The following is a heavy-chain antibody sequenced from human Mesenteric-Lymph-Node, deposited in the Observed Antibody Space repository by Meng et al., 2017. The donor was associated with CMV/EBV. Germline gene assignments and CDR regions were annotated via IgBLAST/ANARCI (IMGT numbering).Heavy chain of an antibody. CDR1: GYTFTSYS. D-gene: IGHD3/OR15-3a*01. J-gene: IGHJ3*02. CDR2: INPSGAST. CDR3: ARDAALGRNPDIPPAFDI. Sequence: ASVKVSCKASGYTFTSYSLHWVRQAPGQGLEWMGIINPSGASTTYARRFQGRVTMTRDTSRNTVYMELSSLSSEDTAVYYCARDAALGRNPDIPPAFDIWGRGTLVTVSS. V-gene: IGHV1-46*01.